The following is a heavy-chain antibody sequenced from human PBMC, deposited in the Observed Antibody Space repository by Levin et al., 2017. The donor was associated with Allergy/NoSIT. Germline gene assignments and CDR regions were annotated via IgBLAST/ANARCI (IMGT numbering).Heavy chain of an antibody. Sequence: GGSLRLSCAASGFSFSVFAMSWVRQAPGKGLEWVSGISGRGGSIHYADSVKGRFAISRDNSKNTLYLQMSSLRAEDTATYYCAKNWCGGDYYYVFNYWGQGTLVTVAS. J-gene: IGHJ4*02. CDR3: AKNWCGGDYYYVFNY. D-gene: IGHD2-21*02. V-gene: IGHV3-23*01. CDR2: ISGRGGSI. CDR1: GFSFSVFA.